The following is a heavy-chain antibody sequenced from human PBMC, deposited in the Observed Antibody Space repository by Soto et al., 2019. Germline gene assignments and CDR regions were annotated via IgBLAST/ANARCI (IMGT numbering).Heavy chain of an antibody. CDR3: ARRPRRDGNPTPEYYFDQ. CDR2: VYPGDSDT. J-gene: IGHJ4*02. V-gene: IGHV5-51*01. CDR1: GYSFTSYW. Sequence: GESLKISCKGSGYSFTSYWIGWVRQMPGKGLGWMGLVYPGDSDTRYSPSFQGQVTFSADKSISTAYLQWNSLKASDTAIYYCARRPRRDGNPTPEYYFDQWGQGTLVTVSS.